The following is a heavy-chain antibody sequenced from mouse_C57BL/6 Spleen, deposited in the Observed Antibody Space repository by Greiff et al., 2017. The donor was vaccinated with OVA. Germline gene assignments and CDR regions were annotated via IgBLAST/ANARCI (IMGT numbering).Heavy chain of an antibody. CDR1: GYTFTDYY. Sequence: QVQLQQSGPELVKPGASVKISCKASGYTFTDYYINWVKQRPGQGLEWIGWIFPGSGSTYYNEKFKGKATLTVDKSSSTAYMLLSSLTSEDSAVYFCARSRAQATIYYAMDYWGQGTSVTVSS. D-gene: IGHD3-2*02. V-gene: IGHV1-75*01. CDR3: ARSRAQATIYYAMDY. CDR2: IFPGSGST. J-gene: IGHJ4*01.